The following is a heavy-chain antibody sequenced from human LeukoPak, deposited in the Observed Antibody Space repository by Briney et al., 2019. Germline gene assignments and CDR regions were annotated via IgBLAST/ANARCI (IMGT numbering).Heavy chain of an antibody. D-gene: IGHD3-22*01. J-gene: IGHJ1*01. CDR1: GFTFSRYW. CDR3: ARAPSEVGGYYPEYFRH. Sequence: GGSLRLSCEASGFTFSRYWMHWVRQAPGKGLVWVSRIKSDGKTNYADSVKGRLTISRDNAKNTVSLQMDSLRAEDTGVYYCARAPSEVGGYYPEYFRHWGQGTLVTVSS. V-gene: IGHV3-74*01. CDR2: IKSDGKT.